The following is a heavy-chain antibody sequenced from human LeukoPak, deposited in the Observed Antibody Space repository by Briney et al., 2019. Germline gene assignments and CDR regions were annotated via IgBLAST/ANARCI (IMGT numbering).Heavy chain of an antibody. D-gene: IGHD3-10*01. V-gene: IGHV4-39*01. CDR3: ARHIDYGSRTPHCFDY. Sequence: SEALSLTCPVSGGSISSSSYYWGWIRQPPGKGLEWIGCIYYSGSTYYNPSLKSRVTISVDTSKNQFSLKLSSVTAADTAVYYCARHIDYGSRTPHCFDYWGQGTLVTVSS. J-gene: IGHJ4*02. CDR1: GGSISSSSYY. CDR2: IYYSGST.